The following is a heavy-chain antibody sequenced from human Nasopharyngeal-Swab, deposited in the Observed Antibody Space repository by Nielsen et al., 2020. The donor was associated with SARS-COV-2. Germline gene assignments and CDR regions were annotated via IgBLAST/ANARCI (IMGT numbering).Heavy chain of an antibody. CDR2: ISGYNGNT. D-gene: IGHD3-10*01. V-gene: IGHV1-18*01. CDR3: ARGGGASILWFGELGQTAFDI. CDR1: GYTFTSYG. Sequence: ASVKVFCKASGYTFTSYGIIWVRQAPGQGLEWMGWISGYNGNTNYAQKLQGRVTMTTDTSTRTAYMELRSLRSDATAVYYCARGGGASILWFGELGQTAFDIWGQGTMVTVSS. J-gene: IGHJ3*02.